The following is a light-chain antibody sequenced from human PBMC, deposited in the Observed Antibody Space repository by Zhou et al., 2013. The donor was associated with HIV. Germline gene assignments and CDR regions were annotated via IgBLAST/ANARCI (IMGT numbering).Light chain of an antibody. CDR3: QQSYSTHPIT. Sequence: DIQMTQSPSSLSASVGDRVTITCRASQSISSYLNWYQQKPGKAPKLLIYAASSLQSGIPSRFSGSGSGTEFTLTISSLQPEDFATYYCQQSYSTHPITFGQGTRLEIK. J-gene: IGKJ5*01. CDR2: AAS. V-gene: IGKV1-39*01. CDR1: QSISSY.